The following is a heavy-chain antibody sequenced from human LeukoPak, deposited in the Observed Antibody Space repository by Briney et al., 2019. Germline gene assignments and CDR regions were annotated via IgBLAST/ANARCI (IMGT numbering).Heavy chain of an antibody. CDR3: ARDPLHRWAYYYDSSGYYTYYLDY. J-gene: IGHJ4*02. Sequence: GGSLRLSCAASGFTFSSYAMSWVRQAPGKGLEWVSAISGSGGSTYYADSVKGRFTISRDNSKNTLYLQMNSLRAEDTAVYYCARDPLHRWAYYYDSSGYYTYYLDYWGQGTLVTVSS. V-gene: IGHV3-23*01. CDR1: GFTFSSYA. D-gene: IGHD3-22*01. CDR2: ISGSGGST.